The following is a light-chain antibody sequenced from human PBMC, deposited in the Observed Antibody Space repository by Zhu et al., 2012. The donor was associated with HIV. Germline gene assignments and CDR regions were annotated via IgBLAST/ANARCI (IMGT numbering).Light chain of an antibody. CDR2: GAF. Sequence: EIVMTQSPASLSVSTGERATLSCRASQSIGTNLAWYQQKSGQAPRLLIHGAFTRATGAPARFSGSGSGTEFTLIISSLQSEDFAVYYCQQYDQWPPLTFGGGTKVGIK. CDR3: QQYDQWPPLT. J-gene: IGKJ4*01. CDR1: QSIGTN. V-gene: IGKV3-15*01.